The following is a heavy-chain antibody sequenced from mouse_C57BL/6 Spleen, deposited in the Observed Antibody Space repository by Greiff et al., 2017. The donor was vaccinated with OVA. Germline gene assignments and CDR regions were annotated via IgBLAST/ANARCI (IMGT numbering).Heavy chain of an antibody. CDR2: IYPGDGDT. Sequence: VQLQQSGPELVKPGASVKISCKASGYAFSSSWMNWVKQRPGKGLEWIGRIYPGDGDTNYNGKFKGKATLTADKSSSTAYMQLSSLTSEDSAVYFCARGHYYGSSLGAMDYWGQGTSVTVSS. CDR3: ARGHYYGSSLGAMDY. CDR1: GYAFSSSW. J-gene: IGHJ4*01. V-gene: IGHV1-82*01. D-gene: IGHD1-1*01.